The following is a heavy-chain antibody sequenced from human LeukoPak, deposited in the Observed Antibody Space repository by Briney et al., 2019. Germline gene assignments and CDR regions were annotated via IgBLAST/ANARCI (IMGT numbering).Heavy chain of an antibody. CDR2: ISAYNGNT. J-gene: IGHJ5*02. V-gene: IGHV1-18*01. CDR3: ARARSYGRGPNWFDP. Sequence: ASVKVSCKASGYTFTSYGISWVRQAPGQGLEWMGRISAYNGNTNYAQKLQGRVTMTTDTSTSTAYMELRSLRSDDTAVYYCARARSYGRGPNWFDPWGQGTLVTVSS. CDR1: GYTFTSYG. D-gene: IGHD1-26*01.